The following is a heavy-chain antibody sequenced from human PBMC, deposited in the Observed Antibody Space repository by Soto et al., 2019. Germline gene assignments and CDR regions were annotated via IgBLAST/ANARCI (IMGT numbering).Heavy chain of an antibody. CDR2: IIPLFGTT. CDR3: AGGFMVRGGDAWFDT. D-gene: IGHD3-10*01. CDR1: GGTFSTHA. J-gene: IGHJ5*02. Sequence: QVQLEQSGAEVKKPGSSVKVSCKASGGTFSTHAISWVRQAPEEGLEWMGGIIPLFGTTNYAQKFQGRVTIIADKSTSTVSMELISLRSEDTAIYYCAGGFMVRGGDAWFDTWGQGTLVTVSS. V-gene: IGHV1-69*06.